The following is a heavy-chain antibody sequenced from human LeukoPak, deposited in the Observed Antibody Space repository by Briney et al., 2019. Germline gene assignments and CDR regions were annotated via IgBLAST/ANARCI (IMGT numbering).Heavy chain of an antibody. CDR2: IYYSGST. V-gene: IGHV4-31*03. Sequence: TSETLSLTCTVSGGSISSGGYYWSWIRQHPGKGLEWIGYIYYSGSTYYNPSLKSRVTISVDTSKNQFSLKLSSVTAADTAVYYCARDRGGSYPKYYFDYWGQGTLVTVSS. CDR3: ARDRGGSYPKYYFDY. CDR1: GGSISSGGYY. J-gene: IGHJ4*02. D-gene: IGHD1-26*01.